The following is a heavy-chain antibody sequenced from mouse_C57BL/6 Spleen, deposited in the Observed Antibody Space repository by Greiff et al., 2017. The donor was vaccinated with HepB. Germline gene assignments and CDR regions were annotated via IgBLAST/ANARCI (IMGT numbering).Heavy chain of an antibody. CDR1: GYTFTSYW. D-gene: IGHD2-1*01. Sequence: QVQLQQPGAELVRPGSSVKLSCKASGYTFTSYWMDWVKQRPGQGLEWIGNIYPSDSETHYNQKFKDKATLTVDKSSSTAYMQLSSLTSEDSAVYYCAREGFYGNYVGDYWGQGTSVTVSS. CDR2: IYPSDSET. V-gene: IGHV1-61*01. J-gene: IGHJ4*01. CDR3: AREGFYGNYVGDY.